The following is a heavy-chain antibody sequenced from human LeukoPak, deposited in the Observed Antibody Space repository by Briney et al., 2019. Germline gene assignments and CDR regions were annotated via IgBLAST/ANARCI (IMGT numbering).Heavy chain of an antibody. Sequence: SETLSLTCAVYGGSFSGYYWSWIRQPPGKGLEWIGEINHSGSTNYNPSLKSRVTISVDTSKNQFSLKLSSVTAADTAVYYCARARVVVTRPPHYYYYYGMDVWGQGATVTVSS. D-gene: IGHD3-22*01. CDR1: GGSFSGYY. V-gene: IGHV4-34*01. J-gene: IGHJ6*02. CDR3: ARARVVVTRPPHYYYYYGMDV. CDR2: INHSGST.